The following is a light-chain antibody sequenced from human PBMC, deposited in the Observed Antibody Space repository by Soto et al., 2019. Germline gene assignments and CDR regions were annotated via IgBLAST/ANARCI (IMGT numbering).Light chain of an antibody. CDR3: QTCGSDIVV. Sequence: QTVVTQSPSASASLGASVKLTCTLSGGHSSYAIAWHQQQPEKGPRYLMKFNSDGSHSKGDGIPDRFSGSKSGAERYLTISSLQSEDEADYYCQTCGSDIVVFGGGTKVTVL. V-gene: IGLV4-69*01. CDR1: GGHSSYA. CDR2: FNSDGSH. J-gene: IGLJ2*01.